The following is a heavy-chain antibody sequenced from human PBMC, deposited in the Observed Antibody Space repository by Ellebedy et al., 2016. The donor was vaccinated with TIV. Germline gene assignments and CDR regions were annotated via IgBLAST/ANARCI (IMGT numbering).Heavy chain of an antibody. CDR1: GDSVSSNRAA. Sequence: SQTLSLTXXISGDSVSSNRAAWTWIRQSPSRGLEWLGRTYYRSKWSNDYAVSVKSRITINPDTSKNHFSLQLNSVTPEDTAVYYCARTGDRGRAFDYWGQGTLVTVSS. V-gene: IGHV6-1*01. CDR3: ARTGDRGRAFDY. CDR2: TYYRSKWSN. J-gene: IGHJ4*02. D-gene: IGHD7-27*01.